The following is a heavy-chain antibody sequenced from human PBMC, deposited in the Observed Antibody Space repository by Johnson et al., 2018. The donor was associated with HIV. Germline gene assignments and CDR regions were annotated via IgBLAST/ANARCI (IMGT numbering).Heavy chain of an antibody. D-gene: IGHD5-12*01. CDR3: AKDFGYPRPRDAFDI. J-gene: IGHJ3*02. CDR1: GFTFSSYA. CDR2: ISYDGSNK. V-gene: IGHV3-30*04. Sequence: VQLVESGGGVVQPGRSLRLSCVASGFTFSSYAMHWVRQAPGKGLEWVAVISYDGSNKDYADSVKGRFTISRDNSKNTLYLQMNSLRAEDTAVYYCAKDFGYPRPRDAFDIWGQGTMVTVSS.